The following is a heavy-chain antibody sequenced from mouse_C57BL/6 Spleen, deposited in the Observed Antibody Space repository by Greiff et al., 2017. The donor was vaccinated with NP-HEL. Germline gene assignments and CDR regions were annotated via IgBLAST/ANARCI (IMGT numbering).Heavy chain of an antibody. CDR1: GYTFTGYW. V-gene: IGHV1-9*01. CDR3: ARQDEVVAPFDY. Sequence: VQLVESGAELMKPGASVKLSCKATGYTFTGYWIEWVKQRPGHGLEWIGELLPGSGRTNYNEKFKGKATFTADTSSNTAYMQLSSLTTEDSAIYYCARQDEVVAPFDYWGQGTTLTVSS. D-gene: IGHD1-1*01. CDR2: LLPGSGRT. J-gene: IGHJ2*01.